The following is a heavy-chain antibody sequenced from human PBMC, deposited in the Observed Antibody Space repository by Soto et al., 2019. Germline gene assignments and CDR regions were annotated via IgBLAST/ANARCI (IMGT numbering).Heavy chain of an antibody. CDR3: ARDPDSSGNYGLDY. Sequence: PGGSLRLSCAASGFTFSAYTMNWVRQAPGKGLEWVSYIGSRTDTIYYADSVKGRFTISRDNAKNSLYLQMNSLRAEDTAVYFCARDPDSSGNYGLDYWGQGTLVTVSS. CDR1: GFTFSAYT. D-gene: IGHD3-10*01. J-gene: IGHJ4*02. V-gene: IGHV3-48*01. CDR2: IGSRTDTI.